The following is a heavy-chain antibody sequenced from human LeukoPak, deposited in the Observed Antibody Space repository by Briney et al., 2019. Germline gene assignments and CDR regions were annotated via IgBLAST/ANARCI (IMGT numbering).Heavy chain of an antibody. V-gene: IGHV3-23*01. D-gene: IGHD5-18*01. CDR1: GFTFSSYA. Sequence: GGSLRLSCAASGFTFSSYAMSWVRQAPGKGLEWVSLISSSGDNTKYADSVKGRFTISRDNSRNTLYLQMNSLRAEDTAVYYCARGGAAMAYYWGQGTLVTVSS. CDR2: ISSSGDNT. J-gene: IGHJ4*02. CDR3: ARGGAAMAYY.